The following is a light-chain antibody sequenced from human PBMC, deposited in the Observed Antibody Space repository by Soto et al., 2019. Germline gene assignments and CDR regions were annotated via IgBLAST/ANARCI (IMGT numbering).Light chain of an antibody. CDR1: QTVRSNH. CDR3: QQYDSSRSIT. Sequence: EIVLTQSPGTLSLSPGERATLSCRASQTVRSNHLAWYQVKPGLAPRPLIFGISYRAAGIPDRFSGSGSGTDFTLIINRLEPEDFAVYYCQQYDSSRSITFGQGTRLEIK. CDR2: GIS. V-gene: IGKV3-20*01. J-gene: IGKJ5*01.